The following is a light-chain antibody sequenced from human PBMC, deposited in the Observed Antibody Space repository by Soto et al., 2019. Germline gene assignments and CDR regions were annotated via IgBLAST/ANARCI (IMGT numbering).Light chain of an antibody. CDR1: QSVSSSY. CDR3: QQYGSSPPT. CDR2: GAS. V-gene: IGKV3-20*01. J-gene: IGKJ1*01. Sequence: EIVLTQSPGTLSLSPGXRATLSCRASQSVSSSYLAWYQQKPGQAPRLLIYGASSRATGISDRFSGSGSGTDFTLTISRLEPEDFAVYYCQQYGSSPPTFRQGTKVDIK.